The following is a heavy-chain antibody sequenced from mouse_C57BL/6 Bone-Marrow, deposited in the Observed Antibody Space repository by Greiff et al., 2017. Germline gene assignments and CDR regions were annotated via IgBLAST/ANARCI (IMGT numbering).Heavy chain of an antibody. CDR2: IYPGDGDT. CDR1: GYAFSSYW. Sequence: QVQLKQSGAELVKPGASVKISCKASGYAFSSYWMNWVKQRPGKGLEWIGQIYPGDGDTNYNGKFKGKATLTADKSSSTAYMQLSSLTSEDSAVYFCAREPTGTGYFDYWGQGTTLTVSS. J-gene: IGHJ2*01. V-gene: IGHV1-80*01. CDR3: AREPTGTGYFDY. D-gene: IGHD4-1*02.